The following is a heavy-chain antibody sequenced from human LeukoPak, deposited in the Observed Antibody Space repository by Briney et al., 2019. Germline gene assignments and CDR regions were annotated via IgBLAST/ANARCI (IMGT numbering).Heavy chain of an antibody. J-gene: IGHJ4*02. CDR1: GGSISSGGYS. CDR2: MYHSGST. V-gene: IGHV4-30-2*01. Sequence: PSQTLSLTCAVSGGSISSGGYSWSWIRQPPGKGLEWIGYMYHSGSTYYNPSLKSRVTISVDKSKNQFSLKLSSVTAADTAVYYCAREGSRSSSPVDYWGQGTLVTVSS. CDR3: AREGSRSSSPVDY. D-gene: IGHD6-6*01.